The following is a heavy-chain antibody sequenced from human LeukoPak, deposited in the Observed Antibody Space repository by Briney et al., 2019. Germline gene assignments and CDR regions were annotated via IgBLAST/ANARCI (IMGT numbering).Heavy chain of an antibody. CDR2: IYYSGST. CDR1: GGSISSGGYY. V-gene: IGHV4-31*03. Sequence: KPSETLSLTCTVSGGSISSGGYYWSWIRQHPGKGLEWIGYIYYSGSTYYNPSLKSRVTISVDTSKNQFSLKLSSVTAADTAVYYCARLQNTVTIRRNAFDIWGQGTMVTVSS. CDR3: ARLQNTVTIRRNAFDI. J-gene: IGHJ3*02. D-gene: IGHD4-17*01.